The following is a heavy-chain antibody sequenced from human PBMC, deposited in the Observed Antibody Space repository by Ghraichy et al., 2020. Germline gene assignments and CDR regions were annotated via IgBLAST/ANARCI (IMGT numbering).Heavy chain of an antibody. V-gene: IGHV4-34*01. CDR3: ARAVGSSWYDFYYYYYMDV. CDR2: INHSGST. CDR1: GGSFSGYY. D-gene: IGHD6-13*01. J-gene: IGHJ6*03. Sequence: SETLSFTCAVYGGSFSGYYWSWIRQPPGKGLEWIGEINHSGSTNYNPSLKSRVTISVDTSKNQFSLKLSSVTAADTAVYYCARAVGSSWYDFYYYYYMDVWGKGTTVTVSS.